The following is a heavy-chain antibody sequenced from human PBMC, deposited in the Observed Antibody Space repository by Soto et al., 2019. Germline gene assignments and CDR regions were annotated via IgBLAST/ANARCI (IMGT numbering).Heavy chain of an antibody. V-gene: IGHV3-15*01. D-gene: IGHD2-2*01. J-gene: IGHJ3*01. Sequence: EVQLVESGGGLVKPVGSLRLSCAASGFTFSNAWMSWVRQAPGKGLEWVGRIKRKTDGGTTDYAAPVKGRFTISRDDSKSTLYLLMNSLKTEDTAVYYCTTDMVVPLAFDVWGQGTMVTVSS. CDR1: GFTFSNAW. CDR2: IKRKTDGGTT. CDR3: TTDMVVPLAFDV.